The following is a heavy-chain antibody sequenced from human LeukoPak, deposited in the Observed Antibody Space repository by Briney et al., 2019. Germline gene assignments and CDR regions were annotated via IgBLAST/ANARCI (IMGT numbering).Heavy chain of an antibody. V-gene: IGHV1-69*13. CDR3: ARGYSDIVATIYGSFDY. Sequence: ASVKVSCKASGGTFSSYAISWVRQAPGQGLEWMGGIIPIFGTANYAQKFQGRVTITADESTSTAYMELNSLRAEDTAVFYCARGYSDIVATIYGSFDYWGQGTVVTVSS. CDR2: IIPIFGTA. J-gene: IGHJ4*02. CDR1: GGTFSSYA. D-gene: IGHD5-12*01.